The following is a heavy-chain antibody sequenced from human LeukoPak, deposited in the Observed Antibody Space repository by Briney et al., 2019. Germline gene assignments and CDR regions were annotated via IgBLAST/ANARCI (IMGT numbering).Heavy chain of an antibody. J-gene: IGHJ4*02. V-gene: IGHV4-34*01. CDR3: AKDYYSSSWILNTLFDY. Sequence: PSETLSLTCAVYGGSFSGYYWSWIRQPPGRGLEWIGEINHSGSTNYNPSLKSRVTISVDTSKNQFSLKLSSVTAADTAVYYCAKDYYSSSWILNTLFDYWGQGTLVTVSS. CDR2: INHSGST. D-gene: IGHD6-13*01. CDR1: GGSFSGYY.